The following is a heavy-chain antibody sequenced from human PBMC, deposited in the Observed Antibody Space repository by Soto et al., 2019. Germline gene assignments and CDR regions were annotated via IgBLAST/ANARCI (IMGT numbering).Heavy chain of an antibody. J-gene: IGHJ4*02. CDR1: GFSAMANY. CDR3: HGYGY. CDR2: IYTGGST. Sequence: EVQVVESGGGWIHPGGSLRLSGEVPGFSAMANYISWVRQAPGKGLEGVSVIYTGGSTYYKASVKGRFSIPRDISKNTLYLQMNSLRAEDTAVYYCHGYGYWGQGTLVTVSS. V-gene: IGHV3-53*01. D-gene: IGHD5-12*01.